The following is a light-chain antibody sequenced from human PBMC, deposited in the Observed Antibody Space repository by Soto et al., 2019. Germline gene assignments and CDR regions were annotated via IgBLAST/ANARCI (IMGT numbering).Light chain of an antibody. CDR1: SSDVGGYNY. Sequence: QSALTQPASVSGSPGQSITISCTGTSSDVGGYNYVSCYQQHPGKAPKLMIYDVSNRPSGVSNRCSGSKSGNTASLTISGLQAEDEADYYCSSYTSSSTLVVGGGTKLTVL. J-gene: IGLJ2*01. V-gene: IGLV2-14*03. CDR2: DVS. CDR3: SSYTSSSTLV.